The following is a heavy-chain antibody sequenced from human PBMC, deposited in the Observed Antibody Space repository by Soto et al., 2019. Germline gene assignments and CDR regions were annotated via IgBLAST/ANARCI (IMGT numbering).Heavy chain of an antibody. CDR1: GYTFTAYY. V-gene: IGHV1-2*02. CDR2: INPHSGGT. CDR3: ARGDFDRSGNYNAGWFAP. D-gene: IGHD3-22*01. Sequence: QVQLVQSGAEVKKPGASVKVSCKASGYTFTAYYMHWLRQAPGQGLEWMGWINPHSGGTNYAQRFQGRVTVTNDTSISTTYMKLSSLGSDDTAVYYCARGDFDRSGNYNAGWFAPWGQGTLVTVSS. J-gene: IGHJ5*02.